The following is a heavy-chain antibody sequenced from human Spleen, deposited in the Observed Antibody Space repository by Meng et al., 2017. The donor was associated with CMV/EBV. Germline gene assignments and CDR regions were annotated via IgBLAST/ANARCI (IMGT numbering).Heavy chain of an antibody. V-gene: IGHV4-34*01. CDR1: GGSFSGYY. J-gene: IGHJ6*02. Sequence: SETLSLTCDVYGGSFSGYYWSWIRQPPGKGLEWIGEINHSGRATYNPSLESRVTMSIVTSKNEISLKLSSVTAADTAVYYCARGPKFIAAVGTNYFYYGLDVWGQGTTVTVSS. CDR2: INHSGRA. CDR3: ARGPKFIAAVGTNYFYYGLDV. D-gene: IGHD6-13*01.